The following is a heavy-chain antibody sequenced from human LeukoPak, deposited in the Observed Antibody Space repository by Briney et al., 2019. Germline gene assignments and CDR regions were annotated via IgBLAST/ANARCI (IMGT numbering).Heavy chain of an antibody. Sequence: GGSLRLSCAASGFTFSSYDMHWVRQAPGKGLEWVTFIRYDGSNKYYADSVKGRFTISRDNSKSTLYIQMNSLRAEDTAVYYCARAKPKNMVRGLIMRRESRYYFDYWGQGTLVTVSS. J-gene: IGHJ4*02. CDR1: GFTFSSYD. CDR3: ARAKPKNMVRGLIMRRESRYYFDY. CDR2: IRYDGSNK. D-gene: IGHD3-10*01. V-gene: IGHV3-30*02.